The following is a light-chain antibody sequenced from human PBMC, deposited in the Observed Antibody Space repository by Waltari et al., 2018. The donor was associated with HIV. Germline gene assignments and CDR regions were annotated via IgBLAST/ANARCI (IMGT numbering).Light chain of an antibody. CDR1: SSDVAAYNY. J-gene: IGLJ2*01. CDR2: EVT. CDR3: SSYAGSKVL. Sequence: QSALTQPPSASGSPGQSVTISCTGTSSDVAAYNYVSWYQQYPGKAPKLMIYEVTKRPSGVPDRCSGSKSGNTASLTVSGLQAEDEADYYCSSYAGSKVLFGGGTELTVL. V-gene: IGLV2-8*01.